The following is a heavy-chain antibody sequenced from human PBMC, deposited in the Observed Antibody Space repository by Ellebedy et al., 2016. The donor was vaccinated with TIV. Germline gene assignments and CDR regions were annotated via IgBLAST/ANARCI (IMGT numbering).Heavy chain of an antibody. CDR1: GDSITSGLYY. D-gene: IGHD5-12*01. CDR2: IYYSGTT. J-gene: IGHJ4*02. Sequence: GSLRLSXTVSGDSITSGLYYWGWIRLSPGKGLEWIGSIYYSGTTYYKSSLKSRVTISIDTSQNQFSLKLSSLTAADTAVYYCARRGGTVASLFYFDYWGQGTLVTVSS. CDR3: ARRGGTVASLFYFDY. V-gene: IGHV4-39*07.